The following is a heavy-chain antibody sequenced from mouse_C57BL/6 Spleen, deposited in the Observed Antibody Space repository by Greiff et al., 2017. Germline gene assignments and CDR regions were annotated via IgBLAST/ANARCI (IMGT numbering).Heavy chain of an antibody. J-gene: IGHJ3*01. D-gene: IGHD1-1*01. Sequence: EVQVVESGGGLVKPGGSLKLSCAASGFTFSDYGMHWVRQAPEKGLEWVAYISSGSSTIYYADTVKGRFTISRDNAKNTLFLQMTSLRSEDTAMYYCARSLDGSRFAYWGQGTLVTVSA. CDR3: ARSLDGSRFAY. V-gene: IGHV5-17*01. CDR2: ISSGSSTI. CDR1: GFTFSDYG.